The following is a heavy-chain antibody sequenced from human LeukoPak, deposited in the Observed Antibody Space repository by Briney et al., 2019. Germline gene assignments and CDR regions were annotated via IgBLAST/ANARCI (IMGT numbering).Heavy chain of an antibody. J-gene: IGHJ4*02. D-gene: IGHD3-3*02. CDR1: GFTFSSYW. Sequence: GGSLRFSCAASGFTFSSYWMSWVRQAPGKGLEWVANIKQDGSEKYYVDSVKGRFTISRDNAKNSLYLQMNSLSAEDTAVYYCARDGTFLEWLPAYYFDYWGQGTLVTVSS. CDR3: ARDGTFLEWLPAYYFDY. V-gene: IGHV3-7*01. CDR2: IKQDGSEK.